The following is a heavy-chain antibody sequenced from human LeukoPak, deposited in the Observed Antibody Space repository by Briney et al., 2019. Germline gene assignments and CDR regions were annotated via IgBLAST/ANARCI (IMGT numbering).Heavy chain of an antibody. D-gene: IGHD3-9*01. CDR2: IGPSGTST. Sequence: GGSLRLSCPASGFSFSAYAMHWVRQAPGRGLEYVSAIGPSGTSTYFADSVKGRFTISRDNSKNTVYLQMSSLRTEDTAVYFCTGSTTGYYAYSGQGTLVTVSS. CDR3: TGSTTGYYAY. CDR1: GFSFSAYA. V-gene: IGHV3-64D*06. J-gene: IGHJ4*02.